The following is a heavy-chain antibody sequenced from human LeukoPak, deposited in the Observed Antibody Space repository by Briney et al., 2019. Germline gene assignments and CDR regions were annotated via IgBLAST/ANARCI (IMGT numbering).Heavy chain of an antibody. V-gene: IGHV4-4*07. D-gene: IGHD3-10*01. CDR2: IHSSGST. CDR3: TRGSQNYYNPFDN. CDR1: GGSISGSISGTY. J-gene: IGHJ4*02. Sequence: SETLSLTCTVSGGSISGSISGTYWSWVRQPAGKGLEWIGRIHSSGSTKYNPSLKSRVTMSVDTSKNQLFLRLTSVTAADTALYYCTRGSQNYYNPFDNWGQGTLVTVSS.